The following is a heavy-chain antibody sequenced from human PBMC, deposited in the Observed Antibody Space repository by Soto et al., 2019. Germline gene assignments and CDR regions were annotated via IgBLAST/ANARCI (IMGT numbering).Heavy chain of an antibody. CDR1: GGSLSNYG. Sequence: QVQLVQSGAEVKKPGSSVKVSCKASGGSLSNYGISWVRQAPGQGLEWMGAIIPVFGTPNYAQKSQDRVTITADESTTTVYMEVRSLTSEATAVYYCARGDATKIVVTTYYAMDVWGQGTTVTVSS. CDR3: ARGDATKIVVTTYYAMDV. CDR2: IIPVFGTP. D-gene: IGHD3-22*01. V-gene: IGHV1-69*12. J-gene: IGHJ6*02.